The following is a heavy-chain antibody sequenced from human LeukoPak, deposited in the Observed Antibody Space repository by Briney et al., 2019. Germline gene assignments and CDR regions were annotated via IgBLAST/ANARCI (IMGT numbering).Heavy chain of an antibody. CDR2: ISWDGGST. Sequence: PGGSLRLSCAASGFTFDDYAMHWVRQAPGKGLEWVSLISWDGGSTYYADSVKGRFTISRDNSKNSLYLQMNSLRAEDTAVYYCARDYYGSGSYHMDVWGKGTTVTISS. V-gene: IGHV3-43D*03. CDR3: ARDYYGSGSYHMDV. J-gene: IGHJ6*03. D-gene: IGHD3-10*01. CDR1: GFTFDDYA.